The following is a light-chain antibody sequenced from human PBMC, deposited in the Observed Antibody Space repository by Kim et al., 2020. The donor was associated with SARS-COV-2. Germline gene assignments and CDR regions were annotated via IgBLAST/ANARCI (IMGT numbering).Light chain of an antibody. J-gene: IGLJ3*02. CDR2: YDD. V-gene: IGLV1-36*01. Sequence: QSVLTQPPSVSEAPRQRVTISCSGSSSNIGKNAVNWYQQLPGKAPKLLIYYDDLLPSWVSDRFSGSKSGTSASLAISGLQSEDEANYYCAAWDDSLNGWVCGGGTQLTVL. CDR1: SSNIGKNA. CDR3: AAWDDSLNGWV.